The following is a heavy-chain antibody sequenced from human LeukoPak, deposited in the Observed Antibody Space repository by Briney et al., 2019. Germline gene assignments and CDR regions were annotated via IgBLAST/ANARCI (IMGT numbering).Heavy chain of an antibody. CDR1: GGAFSGYY. V-gene: IGHV4-34*01. CDR3: ARGFLRGYSRGYFDL. D-gene: IGHD5-18*01. CDR2: INHSGST. Sequence: TSETLYLTCAAYGGAFSGYYWNWIRQPPGKGLEWIGEINHSGSTNYNPSLKSRVTISVDTSKNQFSLRLSSVTAADTAVYYCARGFLRGYSRGYFDLWGRGTLVTVSS. J-gene: IGHJ2*01.